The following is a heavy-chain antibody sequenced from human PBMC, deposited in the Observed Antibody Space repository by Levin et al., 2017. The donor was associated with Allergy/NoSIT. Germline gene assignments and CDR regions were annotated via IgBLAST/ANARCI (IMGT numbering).Heavy chain of an antibody. J-gene: IGHJ4*02. Sequence: GESLKISCAASGFTFSNAWMSWVRQAPGKGLEWVGRIKSKTDGGTIEYAAPVKGRFTISRDDSKNTLSLPMNSLKNEDTDVYYCTTYSGSWYYFDYWGQGTLVTVSS. D-gene: IGHD6-13*01. CDR1: GFTFSNAW. V-gene: IGHV3-15*01. CDR2: IKSKTDGGTI. CDR3: TTYSGSWYYFDY.